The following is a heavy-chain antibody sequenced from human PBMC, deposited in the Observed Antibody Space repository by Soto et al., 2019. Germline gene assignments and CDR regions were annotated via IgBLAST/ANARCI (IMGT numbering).Heavy chain of an antibody. CDR3: AKDRQGLNNVGRYFDY. D-gene: IGHD2-21*01. Sequence: EVQLLESGGGLVQPGGSLRLSCAASGLTFSIYAMSWVRQAPGKGLEWVSAIGGSGDSTFYADSVKGRFTISRDNSKNLLYLKMNSVRGEDTTIYYCAKDRQGLNNVGRYFDYWGQGTLVAVSS. CDR2: IGGSGDST. J-gene: IGHJ4*02. V-gene: IGHV3-23*01. CDR1: GLTFSIYA.